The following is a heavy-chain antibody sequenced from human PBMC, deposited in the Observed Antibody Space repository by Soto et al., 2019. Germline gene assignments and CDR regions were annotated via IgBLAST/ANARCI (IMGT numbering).Heavy chain of an antibody. CDR1: GDAIYIGGYY. D-gene: IGHD3-10*01. CDR3: ARWYYYGSGNFYYFDY. CDR2: IYHTGKT. J-gene: IGHJ4*02. Sequence: SETLSLTCTVSGDAIYIGGYYWTWIRQHPGKGLEWIGYIYHTGKTYYNPSLESRVTMSVDTSKNQFSLKLSSVTAADTAVYYCARWYYYGSGNFYYFDYWGQGTLVTVSS. V-gene: IGHV4-31*03.